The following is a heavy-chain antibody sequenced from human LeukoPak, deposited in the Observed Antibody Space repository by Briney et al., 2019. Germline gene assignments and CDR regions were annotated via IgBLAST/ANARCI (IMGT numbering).Heavy chain of an antibody. D-gene: IGHD6-6*01. CDR1: GGSISSYY. V-gene: IGHV4-34*01. Sequence: SETLSLTCTVSGGSISSYYWSWIRQPPGKGLEWIGEINHSGSTNYNPSLKSRVTISVDTSKNQFSLKLSSVTAADTAVYYCARAPGYSSSSGGLDPWGQGTLVTVSS. CDR2: INHSGST. J-gene: IGHJ5*02. CDR3: ARAPGYSSSSGGLDP.